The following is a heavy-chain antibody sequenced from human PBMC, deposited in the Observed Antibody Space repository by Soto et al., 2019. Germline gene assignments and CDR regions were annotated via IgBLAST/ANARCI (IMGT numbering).Heavy chain of an antibody. CDR1: GFTFSTYS. Sequence: GGSLRLSCAASGFTFSTYSMNWVRQAPGKGLEWVSYISSSSTTLYYADSVKGRFTISRDNAKNSLYLEMNSLRSEDTALYYCAKDHDEDFGYDLDYFNYWGQGTLVTVSS. J-gene: IGHJ4*02. D-gene: IGHD5-12*01. CDR3: AKDHDEDFGYDLDYFNY. V-gene: IGHV3-48*04. CDR2: ISSSSTTL.